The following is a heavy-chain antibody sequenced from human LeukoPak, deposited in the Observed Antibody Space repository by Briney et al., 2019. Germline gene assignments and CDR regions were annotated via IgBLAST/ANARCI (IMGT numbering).Heavy chain of an antibody. J-gene: IGHJ4*02. D-gene: IGHD2-21*02. V-gene: IGHV3-7*03. CDR3: AKEVDCPSDCLFFHS. CDR1: GFTFRNYW. CDR2: IKQDGSEK. Sequence: PGGSLRLSCAASGFTFRNYWMSWVRQAPGKGLEWVANIKQDGSEKYYVDSVKGRFAISRDSSRNSVFLQMNSLRPEDTALYHCAKEVDCPSDCLFFHSWGQGTLVTVSS.